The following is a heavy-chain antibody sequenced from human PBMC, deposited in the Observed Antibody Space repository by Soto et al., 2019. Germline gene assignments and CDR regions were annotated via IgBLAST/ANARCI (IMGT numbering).Heavy chain of an antibody. CDR3: XXLSGDHXXXFSYAMD. J-gene: IGHJ6*01. CDR2: INSDGTIS. V-gene: IGHV3-74*01. Sequence: PGGSLRLSCAASGFTFDTYWMNWVRQAPGKGPEWLSGINSDGTISXXXXXVKGRFTISRDNARNTXSLQMNSLRADXXXXXXXXXLSGDHXXXFSYAMD. D-gene: IGHD2-21*01. CDR1: GFTFDTYW.